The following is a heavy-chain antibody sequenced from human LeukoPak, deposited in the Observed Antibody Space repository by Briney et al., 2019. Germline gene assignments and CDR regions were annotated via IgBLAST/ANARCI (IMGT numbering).Heavy chain of an antibody. CDR2: ISGSGGST. Sequence: PGGSLRLSCAASGFTFSSYAMSWVRQAPGKGLEWVSAISGSGGSTYYADSVKGRFTISRDNSKNTLYLQMNSLRAEDTAVYYCAEGHDGSGYYSYVFDYWGQGTLVTVSS. CDR1: GFTFSSYA. D-gene: IGHD3-22*01. J-gene: IGHJ4*02. V-gene: IGHV3-23*01. CDR3: AEGHDGSGYYSYVFDY.